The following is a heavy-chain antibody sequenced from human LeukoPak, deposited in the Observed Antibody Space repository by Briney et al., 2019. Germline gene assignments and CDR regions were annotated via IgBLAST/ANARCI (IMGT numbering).Heavy chain of an antibody. CDR2: IYSGGST. CDR1: GFTVSSNY. CDR3: ARGLSGYSYGYYFDY. Sequence: GGSLRLSCAASGFTVSSNYMSWVRQAPGKGLEWVSVIYSGGSTYYADSVKGRFTISRDNSKNTLYLQMNSLRAEDTAVYYCARGLSGYSYGYYFDYWGQGTLVTVSS. V-gene: IGHV3-53*01. D-gene: IGHD5-18*01. J-gene: IGHJ4*01.